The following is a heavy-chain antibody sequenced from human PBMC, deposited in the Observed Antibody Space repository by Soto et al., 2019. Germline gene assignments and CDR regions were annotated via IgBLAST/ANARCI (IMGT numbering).Heavy chain of an antibody. CDR1: GGSISSGDFY. D-gene: IGHD4-4*01. Sequence: PSESLSLSCTVSGGSISSGDFYWSWILQPPGKGLELVGNIYYSGSTYYNPSLRSRAIMSVDTSQNQFSLKLSSLTAADTAVYFCARADDFSERFDYWGQGALVTVPS. J-gene: IGHJ4*02. CDR3: ARADDFSERFDY. V-gene: IGHV4-30-4*01. CDR2: IYYSGST.